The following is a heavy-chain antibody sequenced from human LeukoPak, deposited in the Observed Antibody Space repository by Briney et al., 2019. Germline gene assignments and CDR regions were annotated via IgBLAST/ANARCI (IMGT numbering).Heavy chain of an antibody. J-gene: IGHJ4*02. CDR3: AIIIRDYYDSSGYYSGLDY. CDR2: IIPIFGTA. V-gene: IGHV1-69*05. Sequence: ASVKVSCKASGGTFSSYAISWVRQAPGQGLEWMGGIIPIFGTANYAKKFQGRVTITTDESTSTAYMELSSLRSEDTAVYYCAIIIRDYYDSSGYYSGLDYWGQGTLVTVSS. CDR1: GGTFSSYA. D-gene: IGHD3-22*01.